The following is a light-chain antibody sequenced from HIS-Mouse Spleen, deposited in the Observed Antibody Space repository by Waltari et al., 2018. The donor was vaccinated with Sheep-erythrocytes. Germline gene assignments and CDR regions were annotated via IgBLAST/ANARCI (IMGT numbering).Light chain of an antibody. CDR1: ALPKQY. V-gene: IGLV3-25*03. CDR2: KDS. CDR3: QSADSSGTWV. J-gene: IGLJ3*02. Sequence: SYELTQPPSVSVSPGQTARTPCSGDALPKQYAYWYQQKPGQAPVLVIYKDSERPSGIPERFSGSSSGTTVTLTISGVQAEDEADYYCQSADSSGTWVFGGGTKLTVL.